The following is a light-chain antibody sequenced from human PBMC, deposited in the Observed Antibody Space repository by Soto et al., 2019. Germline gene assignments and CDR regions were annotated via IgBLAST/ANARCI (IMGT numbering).Light chain of an antibody. V-gene: IGKV1-8*01. CDR1: QGISSY. CDR3: QQYYSYPRA. CDR2: AAS. J-gene: IGKJ1*01. Sequence: ERVTITCRASQGISSYLAWYQQKPGKAPKPLIYAASTLQSGVPSRFSGSGSGTDFTLTISCLQSEDFATYYCQQYYSYPRAFGQGTKVDIK.